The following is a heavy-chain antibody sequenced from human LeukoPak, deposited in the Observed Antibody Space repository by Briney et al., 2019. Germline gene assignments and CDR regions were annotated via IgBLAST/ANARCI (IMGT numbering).Heavy chain of an antibody. CDR1: GFSITSNY. CDR3: ARANQLPSNYGMDV. CDR2: IYGDDET. D-gene: IGHD2-2*01. V-gene: IGHV3-53*01. J-gene: IGHJ6*02. Sequence: GGSLRLSCAASGFSITSNYMNWVRQAPGKGLEWVSVIYGDDETNYADSVKGRFTISRDNSKNTLYLQLNSLRAEDTAVYYCARANQLPSNYGMDVWGQGTTVTVSS.